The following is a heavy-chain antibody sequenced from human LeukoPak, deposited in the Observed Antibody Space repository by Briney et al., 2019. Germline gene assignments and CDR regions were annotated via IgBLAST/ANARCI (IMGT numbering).Heavy chain of an antibody. D-gene: IGHD3-10*01. J-gene: IGHJ5*02. Sequence: GASVKVSCKASGYSFTSYAITWGRHAPGQGLEWMGWISAYSGNTNYAQKLQGRVTMTTDTSTTTAYMELRSLRSDDAAVYYCARGHSYYGSGSYFFDPWGQGTLVTVSS. V-gene: IGHV1-18*01. CDR1: GYSFTSYA. CDR2: ISAYSGNT. CDR3: ARGHSYYGSGSYFFDP.